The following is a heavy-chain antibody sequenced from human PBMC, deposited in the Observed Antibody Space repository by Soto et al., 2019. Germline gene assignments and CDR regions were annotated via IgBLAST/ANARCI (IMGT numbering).Heavy chain of an antibody. CDR2: IYHSGST. V-gene: IGHV4-30-2*01. D-gene: IGHD3-10*01. J-gene: IGHJ4*02. Sequence: QLQLQESGSGLVKPSQTLSLTCAVSGGSISSGGYSWSWIRQPPGKGLEWIGYIYHSGSTYYNPSLKSRLTISVDWSKNRFSLKLNSVTAAYTAVYYCARVSVYYYGSGSYSFFDYWGQGTLVTVSS. CDR3: ARVSVYYYGSGSYSFFDY. CDR1: GGSISSGGYS.